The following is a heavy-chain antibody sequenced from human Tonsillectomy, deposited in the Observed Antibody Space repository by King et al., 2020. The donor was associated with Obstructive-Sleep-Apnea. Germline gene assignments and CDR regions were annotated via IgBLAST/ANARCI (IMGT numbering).Heavy chain of an antibody. D-gene: IGHD3-10*01. CDR2: IRKKASTYTT. CDR3: VRVWRGYYFDS. J-gene: IGHJ4*02. CDR1: GFTFSAHY. Sequence: EVQLVESGGGLVQPGGSLRLSCAASGFTFSAHYMDWVRQTPGKGVRCVVRIRKKASTYTTEYAGSVKGRFTISRDDSKNSLYLQMNSLKIEDTAVYYCVRVWRGYYFDSWGQGTLVTVSS. V-gene: IGHV3-72*01.